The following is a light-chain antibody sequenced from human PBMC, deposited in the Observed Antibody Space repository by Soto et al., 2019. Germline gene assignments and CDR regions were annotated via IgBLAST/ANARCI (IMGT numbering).Light chain of an antibody. Sequence: DIVMTQSPDSLAVSLGERATINCKSSQSVLYSSNNRNYLAWYQHKPGQPPKLLIYWASTRESGVPDRFSGSGSGTDFTLTISSLQAEDVAVYYCQQYYTSWTFGQGTKVKIK. CDR3: QQYYTSWT. V-gene: IGKV4-1*01. J-gene: IGKJ1*01. CDR2: WAS. CDR1: QSVLYSSNNRNY.